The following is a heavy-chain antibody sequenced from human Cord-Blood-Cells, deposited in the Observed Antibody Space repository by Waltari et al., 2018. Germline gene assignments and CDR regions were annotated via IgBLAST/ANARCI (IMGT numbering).Heavy chain of an antibody. CDR3: AKDLSANWGSPGFGY. CDR1: GFTFSSYA. J-gene: IGHJ4*02. V-gene: IGHV3-23*01. CDR2: ISGSGGST. D-gene: IGHD7-27*01. Sequence: EVQLLESGGGLVQPGGSLRLSCAASGFTFSSYAMSWVRHAPGTGLEWVSAISGSGGSTYYADSVKGRFTISRDNSKNTLYLQMNSLRAEDTAVYYCAKDLSANWGSPGFGYWGQGTLVTVSS.